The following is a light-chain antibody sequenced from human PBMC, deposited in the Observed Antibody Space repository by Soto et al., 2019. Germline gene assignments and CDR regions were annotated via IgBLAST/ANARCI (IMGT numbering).Light chain of an antibody. CDR1: RSDVGAYNY. CDR3: SSFTSRFTFV. Sequence: QSVLTQPASVSGSPGQSIAISCTGTRSDVGAYNYVSWYQQHPGKAPKLMISEVTNRPSGVSDRFSGSKSGNTASPTISGLQAEEEADYYCSSFTSRFTFVFGTGTKVTVL. V-gene: IGLV2-14*01. J-gene: IGLJ1*01. CDR2: EVT.